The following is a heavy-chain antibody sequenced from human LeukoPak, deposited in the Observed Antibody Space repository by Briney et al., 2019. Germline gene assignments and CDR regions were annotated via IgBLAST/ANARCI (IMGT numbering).Heavy chain of an antibody. CDR1: GYTFTSYY. Sequence: ASVKVSCKASGYTFTSYYMHWVRQAPGQGLEWMGIINPSGGSTSYAQKSQGRVTMTRDMSTSTVYMELSSLRSEDTAVYYCARDLRVVVPAAIAGYFDYWGQGTLVTVSS. CDR3: ARDLRVVVPAAIAGYFDY. V-gene: IGHV1-46*01. CDR2: INPSGGST. D-gene: IGHD2-2*02. J-gene: IGHJ4*02.